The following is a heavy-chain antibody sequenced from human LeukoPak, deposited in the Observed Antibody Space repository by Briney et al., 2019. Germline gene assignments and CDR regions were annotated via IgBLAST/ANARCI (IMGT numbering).Heavy chain of an antibody. V-gene: IGHV1-3*04. Sequence: ASVKVSCTASGYTFTTYAIHWVRQAPGQSLEWMGWINTGNGNTKYSQNFQGRVTITMDTSASTAYMDLTSLKSEDTAVYYCARAWTPDIAVAGIFDSWGQGALVTVAS. D-gene: IGHD6-19*01. CDR1: GYTFTTYA. CDR2: INTGNGNT. J-gene: IGHJ4*02. CDR3: ARAWTPDIAVAGIFDS.